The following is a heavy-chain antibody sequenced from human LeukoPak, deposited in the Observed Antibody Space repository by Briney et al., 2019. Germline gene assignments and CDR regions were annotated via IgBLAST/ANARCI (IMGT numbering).Heavy chain of an antibody. CDR1: GGSISSYY. CDR2: IYYSGST. D-gene: IGHD3-3*01. J-gene: IGHJ4*02. CDR3: ARDTYYDFWSGYYKGFDY. V-gene: IGHV4-59*01. Sequence: PSETLSLTRTVSGGSISSYYWSWIRQPPGKGLEWIGYIYYSGSTNYNPSLKSRVTISVDTSKNQFSLKLSSVTAADTAVYYCARDTYYDFWSGYYKGFDYWGQGTLVTVSS.